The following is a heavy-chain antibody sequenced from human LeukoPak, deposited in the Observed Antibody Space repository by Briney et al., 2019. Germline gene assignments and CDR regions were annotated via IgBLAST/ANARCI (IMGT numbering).Heavy chain of an antibody. CDR2: ISGSGGST. V-gene: IGHV3-21*01. CDR1: GFTFSSYS. D-gene: IGHD2-2*01. J-gene: IGHJ4*02. CDR3: ARAKCSSTSCSR. Sequence: GGSLRLSCAASGFTFSSYSMNWVRQAPGKGLEWVSAISGSGGSTYYADSVKGRFTISRDNAKNSLYLQMNSLRAEDTAVYYCARAKCSSTSCSRWGQGTLVTVSS.